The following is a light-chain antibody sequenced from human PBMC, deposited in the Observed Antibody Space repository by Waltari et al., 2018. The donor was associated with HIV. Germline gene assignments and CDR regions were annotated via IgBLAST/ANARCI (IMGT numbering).Light chain of an antibody. CDR3: QQSFSYPLT. V-gene: IGKV1-39*01. CDR1: QTVNNK. CDR2: DAS. J-gene: IGKJ3*01. Sequence: DTVSILTCRASQTVNNKLNWYQQKPGEAPKVVIYDASTLQSGVPSRFRGGGSWTDFTLTITSLQLDDFATYFCQQSFSYPLTFGPGTKVDI.